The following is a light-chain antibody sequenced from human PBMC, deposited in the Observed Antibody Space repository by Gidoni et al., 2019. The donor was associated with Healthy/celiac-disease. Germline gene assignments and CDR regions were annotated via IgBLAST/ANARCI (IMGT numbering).Light chain of an antibody. CDR1: KWGDKY. Sequence: SYELTQPPAVSVSPGQTASITCSGDKWGDKYACWYQQKPGQSPVLAIYQDSKRPSGIPERFSGSHSGNTATLTIGGTQAMDEADYYCQAWDSSTVVFGGGTKLTVL. V-gene: IGLV3-1*01. J-gene: IGLJ2*01. CDR2: QDS. CDR3: QAWDSSTVV.